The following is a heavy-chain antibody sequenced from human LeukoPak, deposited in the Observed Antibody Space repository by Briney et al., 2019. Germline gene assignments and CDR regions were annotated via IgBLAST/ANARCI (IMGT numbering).Heavy chain of an antibody. V-gene: IGHV3-9*03. CDR1: GFTFDDYA. D-gene: IGHD6-13*01. CDR2: ISWNSGSI. Sequence: PGRSLRLSCAASGFTFDDYAMHWVRQAPGKGLEWVSGISWNSGSIGYADSVKGRFTISRDNAKNSLYLQMNSLRAEDMAVYYCAKAREDSSSWYDYWGQGTLVTVSS. CDR3: AKAREDSSSWYDY. J-gene: IGHJ4*02.